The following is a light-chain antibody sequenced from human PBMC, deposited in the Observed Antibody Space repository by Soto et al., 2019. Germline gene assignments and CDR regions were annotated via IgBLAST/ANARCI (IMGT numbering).Light chain of an antibody. CDR1: SSNIGSNT. Sequence: QSVLTQPPSASGTPGQRVTISCSGSSSNIGSNTVKWYQQLPGTAPTLLIYSNNQRLSGVPYRFSCSNSGTSASLAISGLQSADEDDYNCAAWDDSLNVVVFGGGTQLTVL. V-gene: IGLV1-44*01. J-gene: IGLJ2*01. CDR3: AAWDDSLNVVV. CDR2: SNN.